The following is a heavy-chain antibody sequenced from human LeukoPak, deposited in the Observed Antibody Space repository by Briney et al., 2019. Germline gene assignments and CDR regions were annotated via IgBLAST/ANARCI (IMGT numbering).Heavy chain of an antibody. CDR2: IWYDGSNK. J-gene: IGHJ4*02. CDR3: ARGGAYDYAWGSQIY. Sequence: PGGSLRLSCAASGFTFSSYGMHWVRQAPGKGLEWVAVIWYDGSNKYYADSVKGRFTISRDNSKNTLYLQMNSLRAEDTAVYYCARGGAYDYAWGSQIYWGQGTLVTVSS. D-gene: IGHD3-16*01. CDR1: GFTFSSYG. V-gene: IGHV3-33*01.